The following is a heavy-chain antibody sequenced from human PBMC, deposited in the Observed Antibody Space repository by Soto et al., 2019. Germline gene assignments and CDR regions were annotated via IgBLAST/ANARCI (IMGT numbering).Heavy chain of an antibody. CDR2: IYYSGST. CDR1: GGSSGGYY. J-gene: IGHJ5*02. V-gene: IGHV4-59*01. Sequence: FEILSHPSTVSGGSSGGYYWSCIRHPPGKGLEWIGYIYYSGSTNYNPSLKSRVTISVDTSKNQFSLKLSSVTAADTAVYYCATENFWSGYYDWFAPRGQGTLVTVSS. D-gene: IGHD3-3*01. CDR3: ATENFWSGYYDWFAP.